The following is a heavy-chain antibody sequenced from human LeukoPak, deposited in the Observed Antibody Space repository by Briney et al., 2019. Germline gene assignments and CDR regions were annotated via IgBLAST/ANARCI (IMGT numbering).Heavy chain of an antibody. D-gene: IGHD3-10*01. Sequence: PSETLSLTCAVSGGSISSYYWSWIRQPPGKGLEWIGYIYYSGSTNYNPSLKSRVTISVDTSKNQFSLKLSSVTAADTAVYYCARDSLLWFGESTKYGMDVWGQGTTVTVSS. J-gene: IGHJ6*02. CDR1: GGSISSYY. CDR3: ARDSLLWFGESTKYGMDV. CDR2: IYYSGST. V-gene: IGHV4-59*12.